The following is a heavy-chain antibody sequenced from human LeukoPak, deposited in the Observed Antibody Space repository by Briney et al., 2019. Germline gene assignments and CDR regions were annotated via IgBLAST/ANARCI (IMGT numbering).Heavy chain of an antibody. Sequence: PGGSLKPSCEASGFAFSSYSMNWVRQAPGKGLEWVSSISSGSSFKYYADPVKGRFTISRDNAKNSPYLQMSSLRAEDTAVYYCASEYQQPLDYWGQGALVTVSS. CDR1: GFAFSSYS. CDR2: ISSGSSFK. V-gene: IGHV3-21*01. J-gene: IGHJ4*02. CDR3: ASEYQQPLDY. D-gene: IGHD2-2*01.